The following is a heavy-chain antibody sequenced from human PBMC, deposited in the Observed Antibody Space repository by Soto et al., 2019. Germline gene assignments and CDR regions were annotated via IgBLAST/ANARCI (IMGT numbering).Heavy chain of an antibody. CDR2: IWYDGSNK. CDR3: ASTIPYSGYDQQFDY. J-gene: IGHJ4*02. V-gene: IGHV3-33*01. Sequence: VQLVESGGGVVQPGRSLRLSCAASGFTFSSYGMHWVRQAPGKGLEWVAVIWYDGSNKYYADSVKGRFTISRDNSKNTLYLQMNSLRAEDTAVYYCASTIPYSGYDQQFDYWGQGTLVTVSS. D-gene: IGHD5-12*01. CDR1: GFTFSSYG.